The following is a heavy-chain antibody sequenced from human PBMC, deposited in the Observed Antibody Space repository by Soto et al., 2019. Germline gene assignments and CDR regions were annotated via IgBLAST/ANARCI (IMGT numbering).Heavy chain of an antibody. V-gene: IGHV4-31*03. D-gene: IGHD5-12*01. CDR2: IYYSGST. CDR1: GGSVSSGAYY. CDR3: ARARLRAVYAFDI. Sequence: QVQLQESDAGLVKASQTLSLTCTVSGGSVSSGAYYWTWIRQRPGKGLEWIGYIYYSGSTYYSPSLTSRLSLSLDTSKNQFALRLSSVTAADTAMYYCARARLRAVYAFDIWGQGTMVTVSS. J-gene: IGHJ3*02.